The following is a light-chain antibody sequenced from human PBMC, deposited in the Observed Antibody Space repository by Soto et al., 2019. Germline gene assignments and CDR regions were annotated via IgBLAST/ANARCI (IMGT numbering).Light chain of an antibody. V-gene: IGLV2-23*02. CDR1: SSDVGSYNL. CDR2: EVS. CDR3: CSYAGSSAYV. Sequence: QSVLTQPASVSGSPGQSITISCTGTSSDVGSYNLVSWYQQHPGKAPKLMIYEVSKRPSGVSNRFSGSKSGNTASLTISGLQAEEEADYYCCSYAGSSAYVFGTGTKV. J-gene: IGLJ1*01.